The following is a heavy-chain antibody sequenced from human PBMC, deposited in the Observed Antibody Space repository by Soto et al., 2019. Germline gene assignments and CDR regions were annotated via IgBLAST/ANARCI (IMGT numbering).Heavy chain of an antibody. D-gene: IGHD6-6*01. Sequence: SETLSLTCTVSGGSVSSGSYYWSWIRQPPGKGLEWIGYIYYSGSTNYNPSLKSRVTISVDTSKNQFSLKLSSVTAADTAVYYCARDKQLVRGGYYYYYGMDVWGQGTTVTVSS. J-gene: IGHJ6*02. V-gene: IGHV4-61*01. CDR1: GGSVSSGSYY. CDR3: ARDKQLVRGGYYYYYGMDV. CDR2: IYYSGST.